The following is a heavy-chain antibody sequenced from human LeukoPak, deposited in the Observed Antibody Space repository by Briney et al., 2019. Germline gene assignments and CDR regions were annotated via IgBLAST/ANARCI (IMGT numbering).Heavy chain of an antibody. J-gene: IGHJ6*03. Sequence: ASVKVSCKASGYTFTSYAMNWVRQAPGQGLEWMGGIIPIFGTANYAQKFQGRVTITADESTSTAYMELSSLRSEDTAVYYCARGYDILTGFGYYYMDVWGKGTTVTISS. CDR1: GYTFTSYA. CDR3: ARGYDILTGFGYYYMDV. CDR2: IIPIFGTA. V-gene: IGHV1-69*13. D-gene: IGHD3-9*01.